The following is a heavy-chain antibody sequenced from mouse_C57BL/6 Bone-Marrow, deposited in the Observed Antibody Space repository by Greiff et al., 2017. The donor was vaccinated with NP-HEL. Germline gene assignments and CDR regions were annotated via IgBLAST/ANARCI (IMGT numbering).Heavy chain of an antibody. CDR2: IYPGSGST. CDR1: GYTFTSYW. CDR3: ARGLRLPAWFAY. Sequence: QVQLQQPGAELVKPGASVKMSCKASGYTFTSYWITWVKQRPGQGLEWIGDIYPGSGSTNYNEKFKSKATLTVDTSSSTAYMQLSSLTSEDSAVYYCARGLRLPAWFAYWGQGTLVTVSA. V-gene: IGHV1-55*01. J-gene: IGHJ3*01. D-gene: IGHD3-2*02.